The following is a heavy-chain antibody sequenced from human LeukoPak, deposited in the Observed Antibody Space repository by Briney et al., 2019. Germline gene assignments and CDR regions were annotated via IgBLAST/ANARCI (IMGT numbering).Heavy chain of an antibody. V-gene: IGHV4-39*01. CDR1: GGSISSSSYY. Sequence: SETLSLTCTVSGGSISSSSYYWGWIRQPPGKGLEWIGSIYYSGSTYYNPSLKSRVTVSVDTSKNQFSLNLSSVTAADTAVYYCARLYYDSSGYYQICYFDYWGQGTLVTVSS. D-gene: IGHD3-22*01. CDR2: IYYSGST. CDR3: ARLYYDSSGYYQICYFDY. J-gene: IGHJ4*02.